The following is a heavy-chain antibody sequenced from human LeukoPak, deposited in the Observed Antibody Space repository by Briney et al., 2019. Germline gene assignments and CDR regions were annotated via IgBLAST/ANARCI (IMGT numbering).Heavy chain of an antibody. J-gene: IGHJ3*01. CDR2: IIPILDIA. CDR3: AKDSSVHHYWGSNVNSFDV. V-gene: IGHV1-69*04. D-gene: IGHD7-27*01. Sequence: SVKVSCKASGGTFSSYAISWVRQAPGQGLEWMGRIIPILDIANYAQRFQGRVTITADKSTSTAYMELSSLRAEDTAVYYCAKDSSVHHYWGSNVNSFDVWGQGTMVTVSS. CDR1: GGTFSSYA.